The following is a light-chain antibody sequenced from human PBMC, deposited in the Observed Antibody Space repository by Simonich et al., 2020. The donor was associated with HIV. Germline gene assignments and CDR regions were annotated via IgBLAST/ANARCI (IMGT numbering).Light chain of an antibody. J-gene: IGLJ2*01. CDR1: SSDVGGYDY. CDR3: TSHSSKSNVV. CDR2: DVS. V-gene: IGLV2-11*01. Sequence: QSALTQPRSVSGSPGQSVTISCTGTSSDVGGYDYVSWYQQHPGKAPTLMIFDVSKSPSGPPYRFSGAKSGNTASLTISGLQTEDEADYYCTSHSSKSNVVFGGGTKLTVL.